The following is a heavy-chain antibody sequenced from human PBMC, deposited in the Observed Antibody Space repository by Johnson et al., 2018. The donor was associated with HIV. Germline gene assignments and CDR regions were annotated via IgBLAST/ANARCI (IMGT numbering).Heavy chain of an antibody. V-gene: IGHV3-30*02. CDR3: TKTLGYDSSGYHDGFDI. D-gene: IGHD3-22*01. CDR1: GFTFSGYA. J-gene: IGHJ3*02. Sequence: QVQLVASGGGVVQPGGSLRLSCEVSGFTFSGYAMNWVRQAPGKGLEWVAFIRFDGSIEYYADSVKGRFTISRDNSKNTLHLQMNSLRAEDTAVYYCTKTLGYDSSGYHDGFDIWGQGTLVTVSS. CDR2: IRFDGSIE.